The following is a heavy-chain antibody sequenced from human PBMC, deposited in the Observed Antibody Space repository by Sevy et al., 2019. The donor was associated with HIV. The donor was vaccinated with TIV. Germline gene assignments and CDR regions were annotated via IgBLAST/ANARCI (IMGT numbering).Heavy chain of an antibody. Sequence: GGSLRLSCVASGFSFIHENMNWVRQAPGKGLEWLSYISTSGSTIYQADSVKGRFTISRDNAKNSLFLQMNSLRVEDTAIHYCVRDWDDKFSYGDSDPAVDCWGQGTLVTVSS. V-gene: IGHV3-48*04. CDR2: ISTSGSTI. D-gene: IGHD2-21*02. CDR3: VRDWDDKFSYGDSDPAVDC. CDR1: GFSFIHEN. J-gene: IGHJ4*02.